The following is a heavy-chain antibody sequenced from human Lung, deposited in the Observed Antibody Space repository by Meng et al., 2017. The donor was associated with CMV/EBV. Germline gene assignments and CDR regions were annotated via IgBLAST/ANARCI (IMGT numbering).Heavy chain of an antibody. J-gene: IGHJ6*02. V-gene: IGHV3-30*02. Sequence: GESXKISXAASGFSLAAYNIHWVRQAPGKGLEWVTIIKNDGGNDEKYYADSVMGRFTISGDISKNTVYLQMNSLKPEDTAVYYCAKDFKGHFTMDVWGQGTTVTVSS. CDR1: GFSLAAYN. CDR2: IKNDGGNDEK. CDR3: AKDFKGHFTMDV.